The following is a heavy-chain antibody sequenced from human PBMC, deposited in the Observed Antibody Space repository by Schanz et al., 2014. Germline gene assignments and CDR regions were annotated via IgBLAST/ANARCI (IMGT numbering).Heavy chain of an antibody. Sequence: QVRLVESGGGVVQPERSLRLSCAASGFNFANHAIHWVRQGQGNGLQWVAVISSDGSKKLYADSVKARFTISRDNSKNSVSLQMDSLRPEDTAVYFCARPFLGYYGDLAYWGQGTLLTVSS. CDR3: ARPFLGYYGDLAY. CDR2: ISSDGSKK. D-gene: IGHD4-17*01. J-gene: IGHJ4*02. CDR1: GFNFANHA. V-gene: IGHV3-30*03.